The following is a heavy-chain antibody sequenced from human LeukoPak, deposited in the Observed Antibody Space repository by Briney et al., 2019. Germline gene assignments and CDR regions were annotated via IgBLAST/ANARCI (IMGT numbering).Heavy chain of an antibody. Sequence: GGSLRLSCEASGFTFTTYSMTWVRQAPGKGLGWVSIISSGSSAIFSADALKGRFTISRDDAKNLLYLDMNSLRAEDTAVYYCARKAAAGAGNWFDPWGQGTQVTVSS. CDR2: ISSGSSAI. V-gene: IGHV3-21*01. CDR1: GFTFTTYS. CDR3: ARKAAAGAGNWFDP. D-gene: IGHD6-13*01. J-gene: IGHJ5*02.